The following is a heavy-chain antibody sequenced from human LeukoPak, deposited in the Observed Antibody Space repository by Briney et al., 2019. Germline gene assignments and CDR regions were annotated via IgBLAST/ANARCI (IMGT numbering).Heavy chain of an antibody. J-gene: IGHJ4*01. CDR3: AKGFHIAACDY. CDR2: IKGDGSET. Sequence: GGSLRLSCAASGFTFSTHWMHWVRQAPGKGLVWVSRIKGDGSETDYADSVKGRFTISRDNAKNTVYLQMNSLRAEDTAVYYCAKGFHIAACDYWGHGTLVTVSS. CDR1: GFTFSTHW. D-gene: IGHD6-13*01. V-gene: IGHV3-74*01.